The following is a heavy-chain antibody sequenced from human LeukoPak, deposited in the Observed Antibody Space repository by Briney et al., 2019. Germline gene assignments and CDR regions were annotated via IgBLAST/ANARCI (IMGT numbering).Heavy chain of an antibody. D-gene: IGHD2-2*01. CDR2: INHSGST. Sequence: SETLSLTCAVYGGSFSGYYWSWIRQPPGKGLEWIGEINHSGSTNYNPSLKSRVTISVDTSKNQFSLKLSSVTAADTAVSYCARRYCSSTSQNRFDPWGQGTLVTVSS. CDR1: GGSFSGYY. J-gene: IGHJ5*02. V-gene: IGHV4-34*01. CDR3: ARRYCSSTSQNRFDP.